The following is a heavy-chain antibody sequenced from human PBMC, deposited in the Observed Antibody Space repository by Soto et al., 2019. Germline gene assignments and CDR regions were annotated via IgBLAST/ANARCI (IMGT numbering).Heavy chain of an antibody. CDR3: ARDSGGTTVAFGMDV. Sequence: QVQLVQSGAEVKKPGSSVKVSCKASGGTFSSYAISWVRQAPGQGLEWMGGIIPICGTANYAQKFQGRVTITADESTTTAYMELSSLRSEDTEVYYCARDSGGTTVAFGMDVWGQGTTVTVSS. CDR2: IIPICGTA. J-gene: IGHJ6*02. V-gene: IGHV1-69*01. CDR1: GGTFSSYA. D-gene: IGHD4-17*01.